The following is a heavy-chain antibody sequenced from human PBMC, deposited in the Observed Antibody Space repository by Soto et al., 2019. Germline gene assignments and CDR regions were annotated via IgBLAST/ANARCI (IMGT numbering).Heavy chain of an antibody. Sequence: SETLSLTCTVSGGSISSYYWSWIRQPPGKGLEWIGYIYYSGSTNYNPSLKSRVTISVDTSKNQFSLKLSSVTAADTAVYYCARSGLEQHQPYWVNTPMNFDSWGQGPLVTVSS. J-gene: IGHJ4*02. D-gene: IGHD1-1*01. CDR1: GGSISSYY. CDR3: ARSGLEQHQPYWVNTPMNFDS. V-gene: IGHV4-59*01. CDR2: IYYSGST.